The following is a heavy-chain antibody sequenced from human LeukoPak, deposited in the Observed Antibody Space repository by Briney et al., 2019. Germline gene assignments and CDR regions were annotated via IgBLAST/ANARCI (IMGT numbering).Heavy chain of an antibody. CDR3: ARGLIAAAPGTPYNWFDP. D-gene: IGHD6-13*01. J-gene: IGHJ5*02. Sequence: ASVKVSCKASGGTYSSYAISWVRQAPGQGLEWMGGIIPIFGTANYAQKFQGRVTITTDESTSTAYMELSSLTSEDTAVYYCARGLIAAAPGTPYNWFDPWGQGTLVTVSS. V-gene: IGHV1-69*05. CDR2: IIPIFGTA. CDR1: GGTYSSYA.